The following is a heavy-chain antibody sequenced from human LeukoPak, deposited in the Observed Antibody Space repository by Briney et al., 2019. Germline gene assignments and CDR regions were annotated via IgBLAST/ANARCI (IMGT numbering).Heavy chain of an antibody. Sequence: KASETLSLTCTVSGGTISSFYWSWIRQPPGQGLEWIGYIFYSGSTKYNPALKSRVTIPVDTSKTQFSLRLSSVTAADTAVYYCARHDYNWKTFDYWGQGTLVTVSS. V-gene: IGHV4-59*08. J-gene: IGHJ4*02. CDR3: ARHDYNWKTFDY. CDR1: GGTISSFY. D-gene: IGHD1-1*01. CDR2: IFYSGST.